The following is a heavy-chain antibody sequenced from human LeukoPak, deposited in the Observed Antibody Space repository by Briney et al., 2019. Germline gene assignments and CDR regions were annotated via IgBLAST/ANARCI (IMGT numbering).Heavy chain of an antibody. CDR3: TREKLAAGSYQREFDY. J-gene: IGHJ4*02. Sequence: PGGSLRLSCAASGFTFSNAWMSWVRQAPGKGLEWVGRIKSKTDGGTTDYAAPVKGRFTISRDDSKNTLYLQMNSLKTEDTAVYYCTREKLAAGSYQREFDYWGQGTLVTVSS. CDR1: GFTFSNAW. D-gene: IGHD1-26*01. CDR2: IKSKTDGGTT. V-gene: IGHV3-15*01.